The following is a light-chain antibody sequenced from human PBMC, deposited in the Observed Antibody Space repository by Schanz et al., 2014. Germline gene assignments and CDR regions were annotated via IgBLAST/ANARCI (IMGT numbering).Light chain of an antibody. Sequence: EIVLTQSPGTLSLSPGERATLSCRASQSVTSNYLAWYQQKPGQAPRLLMYGASSRATGTPDRFSGSGSGTDFTLTISRLEPEDLAVYYCHQYGSSPYTFGQGTKLEIK. J-gene: IGKJ2*01. CDR2: GAS. CDR3: HQYGSSPYT. V-gene: IGKV3-20*01. CDR1: QSVTSNY.